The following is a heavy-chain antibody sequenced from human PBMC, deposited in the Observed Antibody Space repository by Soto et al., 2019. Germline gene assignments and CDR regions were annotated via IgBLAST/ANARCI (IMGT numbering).Heavy chain of an antibody. D-gene: IGHD6-19*01. CDR2: ITGGGENT. Sequence: GGSLRLSCAASGFTFSSYAMSWVRQAPGKGLEWVSSITGGGENTHYADSVKGRFTISRDNSMNTLSLQMNTLRVEDTAVYHCEKGRIAVAAPYNWFDPWGQGTQVTVSX. CDR1: GFTFSSYA. J-gene: IGHJ5*02. V-gene: IGHV3-23*01. CDR3: EKGRIAVAAPYNWFDP.